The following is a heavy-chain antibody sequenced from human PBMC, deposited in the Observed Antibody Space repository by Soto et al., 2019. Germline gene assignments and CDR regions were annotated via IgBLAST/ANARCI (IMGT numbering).Heavy chain of an antibody. V-gene: IGHV4-59*01. CDR2: IYYNGDT. D-gene: IGHD6-19*01. J-gene: IGHJ5*02. CDR3: ARGGWSVGP. CDR1: VGSINNYY. Sequence: SETLSLTCTVSVGSINNYYWTWIRQPPGKGLEWIGYIYYNGDTNYNPSLQSRVTMSVDTSKNQFSLKVRSVTAADTAVYFCARGGWSVGPWGQGTLVTVSS.